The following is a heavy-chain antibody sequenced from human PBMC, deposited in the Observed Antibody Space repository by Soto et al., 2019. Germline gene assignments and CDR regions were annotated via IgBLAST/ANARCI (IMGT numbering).Heavy chain of an antibody. J-gene: IGHJ2*01. D-gene: IGHD5-18*01. CDR2: ISYDGSNK. Sequence: LRLSCAASGFTFNNYAMHWVRQAPGKGLEWVALISYDGSNKYYADSVKGRFTISRDNSKNTLYLQMNSLRAEDTAVYYCARDPLWGTAMVLWYFDLWGRGTLVTVSS. CDR1: GFTFNNYA. V-gene: IGHV3-30-3*01. CDR3: ARDPLWGTAMVLWYFDL.